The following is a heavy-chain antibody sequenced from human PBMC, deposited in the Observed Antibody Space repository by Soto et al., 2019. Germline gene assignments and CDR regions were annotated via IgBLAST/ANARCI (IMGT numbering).Heavy chain of an antibody. J-gene: IGHJ3*02. V-gene: IGHV3-33*01. CDR2: IWYDGSNK. Sequence: SLRLSCAASGFTFSSYGMHWVRQAPGKGLEWVAVIWYDGSNKYYADSVKGRFTISRDNSKNTLYLQMNSLRAEDTAVYYCARDPRADYYYDSSGSPDDAFDIWGQGTIVTVSS. CDR1: GFTFSSYG. CDR3: ARDPRADYYYDSSGSPDDAFDI. D-gene: IGHD3-22*01.